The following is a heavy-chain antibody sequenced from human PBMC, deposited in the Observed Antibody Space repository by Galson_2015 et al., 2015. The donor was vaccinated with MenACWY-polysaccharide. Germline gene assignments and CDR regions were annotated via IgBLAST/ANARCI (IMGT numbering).Heavy chain of an antibody. CDR3: AHRPVYDTTGRAFDI. J-gene: IGHJ3*02. Sequence: PALVKPTQTLTLTCTFSGFSLSTSGVGVGWIRQPPGKALEWLGMIYWDDDKRYSPSLRSRLTITKDTAKNQVVLTMTNVDPVDTATYYCAHRPVYDTTGRAFDIWGLGTMVTVSS. CDR2: IYWDDDK. V-gene: IGHV2-5*02. D-gene: IGHD3-22*01. CDR1: GFSLSTSGVG.